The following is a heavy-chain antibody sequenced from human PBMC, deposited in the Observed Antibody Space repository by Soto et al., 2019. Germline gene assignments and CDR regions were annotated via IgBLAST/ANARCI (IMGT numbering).Heavy chain of an antibody. V-gene: IGHV4-31*03. J-gene: IGHJ4*02. Sequence: SETLSLTCTVSGGSISSGGYYWSWIRQHPGKGLEWIGYIYYSGSTYYNPSLKSRVTISVDTSKNQFSLKLSSVTAADTAVYYCSRGPVVTTSYYFDYWGQGTLVTVSS. CDR1: GGSISSGGYY. D-gene: IGHD2-15*01. CDR3: SRGPVVTTSYYFDY. CDR2: IYYSGST.